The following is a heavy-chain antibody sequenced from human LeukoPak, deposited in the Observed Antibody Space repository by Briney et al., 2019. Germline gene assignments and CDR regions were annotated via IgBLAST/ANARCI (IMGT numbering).Heavy chain of an antibody. V-gene: IGHV3-23*01. CDR2: ISGSGGGT. CDR1: GFTFSSYA. J-gene: IGHJ4*02. D-gene: IGHD3-10*01. CDR3: AKSSYGSGTYPYWFDY. Sequence: PGGSLRLSCTASGFTFSSYAMSWVRQAPGKGLEWVSAISGSGGGTYYADSVKGRFTISRDNSKNTLYLQMNSLRAEDTALYYCAKSSYGSGTYPYWFDYWGQGTLVTVSS.